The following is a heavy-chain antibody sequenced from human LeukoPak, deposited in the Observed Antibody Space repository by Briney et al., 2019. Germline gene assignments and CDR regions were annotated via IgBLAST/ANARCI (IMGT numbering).Heavy chain of an antibody. J-gene: IGHJ3*02. CDR3: AKETGGYDLGGAFDI. V-gene: IGHV3-23*01. CDR1: GFTFSSYG. Sequence: GGSLRLSCAASGFTFSSYGMHWVRQAPGKGLEWVSAISGSGGSTYYADSVKGRFTISRDNSKNTLYLQMNSLRAEDTAVYYCAKETGGYDLGGAFDIWGQGTMVTVSS. D-gene: IGHD5-12*01. CDR2: ISGSGGST.